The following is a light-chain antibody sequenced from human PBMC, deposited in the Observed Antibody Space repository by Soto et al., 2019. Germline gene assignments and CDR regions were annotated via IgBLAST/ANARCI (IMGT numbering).Light chain of an antibody. J-gene: IGKJ5*01. V-gene: IGKV1-39*01. Sequence: DIQMTQSPSSLSASVRDRITITCRASQIISNHLNWYQQKPGKGPNLLIYAASSLQRGVPSRFSGSGSGRDFVLSISSLQPEDFATYYCQQSYSTPRTFGQGTRLEIK. CDR1: QIISNH. CDR2: AAS. CDR3: QQSYSTPRT.